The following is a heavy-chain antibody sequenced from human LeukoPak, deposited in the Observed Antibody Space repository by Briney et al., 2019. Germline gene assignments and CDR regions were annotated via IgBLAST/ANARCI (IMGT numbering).Heavy chain of an antibody. CDR1: GGSISSYY. CDR2: IYYSGST. J-gene: IGHJ6*02. CDR3: AGVGAYYYDSSGYYDYYYGMDV. V-gene: IGHV4-59*01. Sequence: PSETLSLTCTVSGGSISSYYWSWIRQPPGKGLEWIGYIYYSGSTNYNPSLKSRVTISVDTSKNQFSLKLSSVTAADTAVYYCAGVGAYYYDSSGYYDYYYGMDVWGQGTTVTVSS. D-gene: IGHD3-22*01.